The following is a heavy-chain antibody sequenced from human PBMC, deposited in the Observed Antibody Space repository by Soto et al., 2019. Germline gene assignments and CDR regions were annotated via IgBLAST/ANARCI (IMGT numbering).Heavy chain of an antibody. V-gene: IGHV4-4*02. CDR1: GDSISTRNW. Sequence: SETLSLTCAVSGDSISTRNWWSWVRQPPGKGLEWLGEIYHGGSANYNPSLKSRITISMDKSKNQFSLRLTSVTAADTAVYFCARDNQGYRDYNFYYSGLDVWGQGTTVTVSS. CDR3: ARDNQGYRDYNFYYSGLDV. CDR2: IYHGGSA. D-gene: IGHD4-17*01. J-gene: IGHJ6*02.